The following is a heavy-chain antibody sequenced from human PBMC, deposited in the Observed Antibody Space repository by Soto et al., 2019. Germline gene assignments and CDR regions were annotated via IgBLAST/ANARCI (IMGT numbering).Heavy chain of an antibody. CDR1: GYTFTSYG. CDR2: ISAYNGNT. J-gene: IGHJ4*02. D-gene: IGHD3-3*01. V-gene: IGHV1-18*01. CDR3: ARSFEYDFWSGYGYYFDY. Sequence: ASVKVSCKASGYTFTSYGISWVRQAPGQGLEWTGWISAYNGNTNYAQKLQGRVTMTTDTSTSTAYMELRSLRSDDTAVYYCARSFEYDFWSGYGYYFDYWGQGTLVTVSS.